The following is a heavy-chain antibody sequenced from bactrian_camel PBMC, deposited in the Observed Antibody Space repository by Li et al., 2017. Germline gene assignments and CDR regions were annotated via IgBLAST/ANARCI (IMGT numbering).Heavy chain of an antibody. V-gene: IGHV3S55*01. CDR2: IDSDDNT. J-gene: IGHJ6*01. D-gene: IGHD2*01. CDR3: AAIIGALAPRGCMDLTDSPLSTSGF. Sequence: HVQLVESGGGSVQAGGSLRLSCEYSHHTFNSYCMGWFRQAPGKEREGVASIDSDDNTYYAEDVKDRFVISRDHADNTLYLQMNNLKPEDTAMYYCAAIIGALAPRGCMDLTDSPLSTSGFWGQGTQVTVS. CDR1: HHTFNSYC.